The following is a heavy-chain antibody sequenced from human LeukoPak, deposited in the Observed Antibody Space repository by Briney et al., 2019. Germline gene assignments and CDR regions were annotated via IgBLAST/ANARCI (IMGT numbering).Heavy chain of an antibody. CDR1: GFTFSSYS. Sequence: GGSLRPSCAASGFTFSSYSMNWVRQAPGKGLEWVSSISSSSSYIYYADSVKGRFTISRDNAKNSLYLQMNSLRAEDTAVYYCAKSRDGWNYFDYWGQGTLVTVSS. CDR3: AKSRDGWNYFDY. D-gene: IGHD5-24*01. CDR2: ISSSSSYI. J-gene: IGHJ4*02. V-gene: IGHV3-21*01.